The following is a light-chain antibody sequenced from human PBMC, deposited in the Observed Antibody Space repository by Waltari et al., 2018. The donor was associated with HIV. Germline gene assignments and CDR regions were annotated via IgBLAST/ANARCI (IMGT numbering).Light chain of an antibody. V-gene: IGLV2-14*03. Sequence: QSALTQLAHVPGSPGQSTTIPCIVTTSAVSSYNFFSWYQKHPGKAPKLMIHEVTKRASGASTRFSGSKSGKTAYLTICGLQTEDEADYYCSSYANTISVIFGGGTKLTVL. CDR3: SSYANTISVI. CDR1: TSAVSSYNF. CDR2: EVT. J-gene: IGLJ2*01.